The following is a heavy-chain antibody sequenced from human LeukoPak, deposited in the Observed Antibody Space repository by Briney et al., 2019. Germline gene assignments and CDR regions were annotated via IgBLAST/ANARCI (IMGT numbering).Heavy chain of an antibody. V-gene: IGHV5-10-1*01. CDR1: GGTFSSYA. D-gene: IGHD2-15*01. CDR3: ARGIKDFQH. Sequence: ASVKVSCKASGGTFSSYAISWVRQMPGKGLEWMGRIDPSDSYTNYSPSFQGHVTISADKSISTAYLQWSSLKASDTAMYYCARGIKDFQHWGQGTLVTVSS. J-gene: IGHJ1*01. CDR2: IDPSDSYT.